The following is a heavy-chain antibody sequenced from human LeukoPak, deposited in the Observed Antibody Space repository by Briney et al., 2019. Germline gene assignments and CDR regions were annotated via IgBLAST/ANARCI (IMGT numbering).Heavy chain of an antibody. Sequence: SETLSLTCTVSGGSISSGDYYWSWIRQPPGKGLEWIGYIYYSGSTYYNPSLKSRVTISVDTSKNQFSLKLSSVTAAGTAVYYCARAAPLLIVVGYFDYWGQGTLVTVSS. CDR3: ARAAPLLIVVGYFDY. CDR2: IYYSGST. V-gene: IGHV4-30-4*08. CDR1: GGSISSGDYY. D-gene: IGHD2-2*01. J-gene: IGHJ4*02.